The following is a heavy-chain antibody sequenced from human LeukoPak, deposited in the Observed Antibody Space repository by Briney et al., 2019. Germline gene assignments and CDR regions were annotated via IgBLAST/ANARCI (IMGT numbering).Heavy chain of an antibody. CDR1: GFTFSSYE. Sequence: PGGSLRLSCAASGFTFSSYEMNWVRQAPGKGLEWVSYISSSGSTIYYADSVKGRFTISRDTSKNTLYLQMNSLRAEDTALYYCARPKMAVVTPLDYWGQGTLVTVSS. J-gene: IGHJ4*02. V-gene: IGHV3-48*03. CDR2: ISSSGSTI. D-gene: IGHD4-23*01. CDR3: ARPKMAVVTPLDY.